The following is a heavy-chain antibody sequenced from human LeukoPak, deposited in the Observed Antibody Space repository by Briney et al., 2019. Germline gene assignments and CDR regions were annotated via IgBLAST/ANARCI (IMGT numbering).Heavy chain of an antibody. J-gene: IGHJ4*02. Sequence: GGSLRLSCAASGFTFTSYSMNWVRQAPGKGLEWVSSISSTSSYIYYADSVKGRFTISRDNSKNTLYLQMNSLRAEDTAVYYCAKAWYYYDSSGYYFADYWGQGTLVTVSS. V-gene: IGHV3-21*04. CDR2: ISSTSSYI. CDR3: AKAWYYYDSSGYYFADY. D-gene: IGHD3-22*01. CDR1: GFTFTSYS.